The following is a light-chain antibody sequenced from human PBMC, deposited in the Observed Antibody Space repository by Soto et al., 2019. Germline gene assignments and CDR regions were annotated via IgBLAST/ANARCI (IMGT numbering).Light chain of an antibody. CDR2: DAS. CDR1: QSVSSY. J-gene: IGKJ4*01. Sequence: IVMTLSPATLSLSPGERATLSCRASQSVSSYLTWYQHKTGQYTRLLIYDASNRATGIQDRFSGSGSGTDFSPTISSLEPGELAVYDCQQFSSYQLTVGGGTKGEIK. V-gene: IGKV3-11*01. CDR3: QQFSSYQLT.